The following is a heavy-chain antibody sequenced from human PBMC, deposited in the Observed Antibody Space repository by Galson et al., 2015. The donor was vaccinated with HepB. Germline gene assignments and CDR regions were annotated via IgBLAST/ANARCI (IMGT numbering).Heavy chain of an antibody. V-gene: IGHV3-74*01. J-gene: IGHJ6*02. CDR1: GFTFSSYW. Sequence: SLRLSCAASGFTFSSYWMHWVRQAPGKGLVWVSRINSDGSSTSYADSVKGRFTISRDNAKNTLYLQMNSLRAEDTAVYYCARHLRGTQHSYYYYGMDVWGQGTTVTVSS. CDR3: ARHLRGTQHSYYYYGMDV. CDR2: INSDGSST. D-gene: IGHD2-2*01.